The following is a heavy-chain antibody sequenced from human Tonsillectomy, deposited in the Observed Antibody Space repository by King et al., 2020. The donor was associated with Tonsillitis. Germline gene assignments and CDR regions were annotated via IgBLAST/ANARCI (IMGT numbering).Heavy chain of an antibody. D-gene: IGHD3/OR15-3a*01. Sequence: VQLQESGPGLVKPSQTLSLTCTVSGASISNGDYYWSWIRQHPGKGLEWIGYISYSGSTYYDPSLQSQVTMSVDTSKNQFSLKLSSVAAADSAVYYCASYAYTFWTSIGWGQGTLVTVSS. V-gene: IGHV4-31*01. J-gene: IGHJ4*02. CDR1: GASISNGDYY. CDR3: ASYAYTFWTSIG. CDR2: ISYSGST.